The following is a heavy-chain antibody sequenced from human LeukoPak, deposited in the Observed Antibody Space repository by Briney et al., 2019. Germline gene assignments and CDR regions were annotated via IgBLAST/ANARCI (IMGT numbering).Heavy chain of an antibody. CDR2: IDKSGSPR. CDR1: GFSLSNYN. V-gene: IGHV3-11*01. CDR3: ARDMGWLQFNY. Sequence: GGSLRLSCAASGFSLSNYNMIWIRQAPGKGLECVSYIDKSGSPRYYADSVKGRFTISRDNAKNSLFLQMNSLRAEDSAVYYCARDMGWLQFNYWGQGILVTVSS. J-gene: IGHJ4*02. D-gene: IGHD5-24*01.